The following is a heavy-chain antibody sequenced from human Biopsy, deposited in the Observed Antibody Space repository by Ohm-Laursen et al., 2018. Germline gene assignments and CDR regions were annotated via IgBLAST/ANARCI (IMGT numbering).Heavy chain of an antibody. J-gene: IGHJ4*02. CDR2: IYSGGNT. V-gene: IGHV4-61*01. D-gene: IGHD6-19*01. CDR3: ARGRRTSGWPYFDN. Sequence: PGTLSLTCTVSGDSLTSGPENWSWIRPSPGQGLEYIGFIYSGGNTNYNPSLKNRVTMSVDTSKNQFYLKLYSVTAADTAVYYCARGRRTSGWPYFDNWGQGALVIVSP. CDR1: GDSLTSGPEN.